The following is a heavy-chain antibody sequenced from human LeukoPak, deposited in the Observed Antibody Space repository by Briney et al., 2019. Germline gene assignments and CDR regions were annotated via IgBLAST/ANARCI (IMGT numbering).Heavy chain of an antibody. CDR2: IIPIFGTA. CDR3: ARDPPTYYYDSSGYYGY. D-gene: IGHD3-22*01. J-gene: IGHJ4*02. CDR1: GYTFTSYG. V-gene: IGHV1-69*13. Sequence: ASVKVSCKASGYTFTSYGISWVRQAPGQGLEWMGGIIPIFGTANYAQKFQGRVTITADESTSTAYMELSSLRSEDTAVYYCARDPPTYYYDSSGYYGYWGQGTLVTVSS.